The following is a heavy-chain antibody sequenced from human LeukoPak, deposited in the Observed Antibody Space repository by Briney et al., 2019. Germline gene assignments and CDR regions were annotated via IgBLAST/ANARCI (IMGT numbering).Heavy chain of an antibody. J-gene: IGHJ4*02. CDR3: ARAKVGARDYFDY. CDR1: GFTFSSYS. D-gene: IGHD1-26*01. Sequence: PGGSLRLSCAASGFTFSSYSMIWVRQAPGRGLEWVSSISSSSSYIYYVDSVKGRFTTSRDNVENSLYLQMNSLRAEDTAVYYCARAKVGARDYFDYRGQGTLVTVSS. CDR2: ISSSSSYI. V-gene: IGHV3-21*01.